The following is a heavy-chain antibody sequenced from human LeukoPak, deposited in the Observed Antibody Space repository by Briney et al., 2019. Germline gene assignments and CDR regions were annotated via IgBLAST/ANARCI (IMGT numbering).Heavy chain of an antibody. CDR2: ISYSGAT. J-gene: IGHJ6*03. CDR3: ARDGCYYHYYMDV. V-gene: IGHV4-39*07. D-gene: IGHD1-1*01. Sequence: PLQTLSLTCTLSGGTVTSSTYFWGWIRPPPGKGLGWIGRISYSGATYYNPSLKSRVSMSVHTSKNQFSLKLSSVAAADTAVYYSARDGCYYHYYMDVWGEGTTVTVSS. CDR1: GGTVTSSTYF.